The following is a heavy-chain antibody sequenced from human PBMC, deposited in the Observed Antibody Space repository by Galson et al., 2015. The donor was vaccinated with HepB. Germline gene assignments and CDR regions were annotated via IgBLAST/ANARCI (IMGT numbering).Heavy chain of an antibody. J-gene: IGHJ4*02. CDR3: ARMTRGDCSSTSCPPSY. CDR1: GFTFSSYS. V-gene: IGHV3-21*01. D-gene: IGHD2-2*01. Sequence: SLRLSCAASGFTFSSYSMNWVRQAPGKGLEWVSSISSSSSYIYYADSVKGRFTISRDNAKNSLYLQMNSLRAEDTAVYYCARMTRGDCSSTSCPPSYWGQGTLVTVSS. CDR2: ISSSSSYI.